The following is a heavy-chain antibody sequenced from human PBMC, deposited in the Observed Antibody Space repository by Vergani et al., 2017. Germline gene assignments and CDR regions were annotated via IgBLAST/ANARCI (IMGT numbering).Heavy chain of an antibody. J-gene: IGHJ3*02. CDR3: ARVMAGDDAFDI. V-gene: IGHV4-38-2*02. D-gene: IGHD6-19*01. Sequence: QVQLQESGPGLVKPSETLSLTCTVSGYSISSGYYWGWIRQPPGKGLEWIGSIYHSGSTYYNPSLKRRVTISVDTSKNQFSLKLSSVTAADTAVYYCARVMAGDDAFDIWGQGTMVTVSS. CDR2: IYHSGST. CDR1: GYSISSGYY.